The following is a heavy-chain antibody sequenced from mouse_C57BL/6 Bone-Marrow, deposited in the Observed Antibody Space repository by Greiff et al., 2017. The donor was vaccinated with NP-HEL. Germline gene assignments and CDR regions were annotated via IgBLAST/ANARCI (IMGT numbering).Heavy chain of an antibody. D-gene: IGHD2-4*01. J-gene: IGHJ1*03. CDR2: ISSGGSYT. CDR1: GFTFSSYG. Sequence: EVQLVESGGDLVKPGGSLKLSCAASGFTFSSYGMSWVRQTPDKRLEWVATISSGGSYTYYPDSVKGRFTISGENAKNTLYLQMSSLKSEDTAMYYCARRGLRRYFDVWGTGTTVTVSS. V-gene: IGHV5-6*01. CDR3: ARRGLRRYFDV.